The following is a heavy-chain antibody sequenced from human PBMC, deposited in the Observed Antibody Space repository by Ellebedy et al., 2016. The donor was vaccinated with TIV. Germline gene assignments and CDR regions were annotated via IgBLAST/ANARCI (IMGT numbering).Heavy chain of an antibody. Sequence: AASVKVSCKASGYTFTDYDIIWVRQATGQGLEWLGWMNPSSGSTGYERKFQGRVTMTRDTSINTAYMELRSLTSEDTSVYYCANNLTLTWDFDSWGQGTLVTVSS. CDR1: GYTFTDYD. CDR2: MNPSSGST. D-gene: IGHD7-27*01. CDR3: ANNLTLTWDFDS. V-gene: IGHV1-8*01. J-gene: IGHJ4*02.